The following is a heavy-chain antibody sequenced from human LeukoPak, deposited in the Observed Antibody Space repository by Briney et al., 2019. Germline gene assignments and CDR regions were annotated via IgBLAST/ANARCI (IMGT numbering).Heavy chain of an antibody. CDR1: GFTFSNAW. Sequence: GGSLRLSCAASGFTFSNAWMSWVRQAPGKGLEWVGRIKSKTDGGTTDYAAPVKGRFTISRDDSKNTLYLQMNSLKTEDTAVYYCTTDFLSTVTTGLGFDFWGQGTLVTVSS. CDR3: TTDFLSTVTTGLGFDF. J-gene: IGHJ4*02. V-gene: IGHV3-15*01. D-gene: IGHD4-17*01. CDR2: IKSKTDGGTT.